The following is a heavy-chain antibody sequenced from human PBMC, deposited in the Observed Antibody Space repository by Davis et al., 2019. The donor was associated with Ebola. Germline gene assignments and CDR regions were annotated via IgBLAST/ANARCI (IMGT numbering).Heavy chain of an antibody. CDR2: ISISSGFT. V-gene: IGHV3-11*06. D-gene: IGHD5-24*01. CDR3: ARGPRKMATTNFDY. J-gene: IGHJ4*02. Sequence: GESLKISCAASGFSFSGYYMSWIRQAPGKGLEWVSYISISSGFTNYADSVKGRFTISRDNAKNSLYLQMNSLRAEDTAVYYCARGPRKMATTNFDYWGQGTLVTVSS. CDR1: GFSFSGYY.